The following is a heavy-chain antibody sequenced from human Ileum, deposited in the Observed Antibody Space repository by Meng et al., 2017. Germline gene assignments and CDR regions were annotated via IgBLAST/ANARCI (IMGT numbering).Heavy chain of an antibody. CDR1: GGSFSGDY. J-gene: IGHJ4*02. CDR3: ARGSIEGYYDSSGYGTFFDY. Sequence: VPPQRAAAGLLKHSETLSRTCAGYGGSFSGDYWSWIRQPPGKGLEWIGEINHSGSTNYNPSLKSRVTISVDTSKNQFSLKLSSVTAADTAVYYCARGSIEGYYDSSGYGTFFDYWGQGTLVTVSS. D-gene: IGHD3-22*01. V-gene: IGHV4-34*01. CDR2: INHSGST.